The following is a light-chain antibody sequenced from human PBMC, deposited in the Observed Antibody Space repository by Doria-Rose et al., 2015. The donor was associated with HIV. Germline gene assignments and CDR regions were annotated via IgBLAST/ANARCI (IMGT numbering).Light chain of an antibody. J-gene: IGKJ3*01. CDR2: RAS. CDR1: QSLLYTSKNY. CDR3: QQYYDTPS. V-gene: IGKV4-1*01. Sequence: DIRMTQSPESLGMSLGERATLNCKSNQSLLYTSKNYLAWYQQKPGQPPKLLIYRASTRQSGVPARFSGSGSGTDSTLTISSLEAEDVAVYYCQQYYDTPSFGPGTTVDIK.